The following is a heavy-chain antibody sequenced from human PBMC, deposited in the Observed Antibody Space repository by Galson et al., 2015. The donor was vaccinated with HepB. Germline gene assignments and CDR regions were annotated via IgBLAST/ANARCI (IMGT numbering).Heavy chain of an antibody. Sequence: SVKVSCKASGYAFTGYHIHWVRQAPGQGLEWMGWINPTSRGTNSAQKFQGRVTMTKDTYLNTAYMELTRLTSDDTAVYYCAREPSPPQDDWNRGGYKYFDPWGQGTLVIVSS. CDR1: GYAFTGYH. CDR2: INPTSRGT. CDR3: AREPSPPQDDWNRGGYKYFDP. D-gene: IGHD1-1*01. V-gene: IGHV1-2*02. J-gene: IGHJ5*02.